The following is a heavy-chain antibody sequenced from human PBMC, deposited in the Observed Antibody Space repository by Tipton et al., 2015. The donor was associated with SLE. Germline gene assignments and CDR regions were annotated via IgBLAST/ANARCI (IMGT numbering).Heavy chain of an antibody. V-gene: IGHV4-4*07. CDR1: GDSMNNYY. CDR3: AREKENTGWFWLNAFDV. Sequence: LRLSCSVSGDSMNNYYWSWIRQPAGMPLEWIGRIYKTGITNYNTSLKGRLSMSVGTSKAHFSLNLNSVTAADTAIYYCAREKENTGWFWLNAFDVWGRGTLVTVST. D-gene: IGHD6-19*01. CDR2: IYKTGIT. J-gene: IGHJ3*01.